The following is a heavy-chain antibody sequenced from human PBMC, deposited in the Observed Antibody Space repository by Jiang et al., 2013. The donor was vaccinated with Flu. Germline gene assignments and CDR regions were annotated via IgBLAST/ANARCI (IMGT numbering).Heavy chain of an antibody. J-gene: IGHJ4*02. CDR3: ARDQVRYEWELPASDC. D-gene: IGHD1-26*01. Sequence: GAEVKKPGASVKVSCKASGYNFVNSVINWVRQAPGQGLEWMGWISPYNGHTNYAQNFQGRVTMTTDTSTSTAYMELRSLRFDDTAVYYCARDQVRYEWELPASDCWGQGTLVTVSS. CDR1: GYNFVNSV. CDR2: ISPYNGHT. V-gene: IGHV1-18*01.